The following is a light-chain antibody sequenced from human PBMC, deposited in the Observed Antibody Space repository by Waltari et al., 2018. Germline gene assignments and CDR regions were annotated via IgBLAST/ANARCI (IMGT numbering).Light chain of an antibody. CDR1: QKISSN. CDR2: GAS. J-gene: IGKJ2*03. CDR3: HQYNNWPRYS. V-gene: IGKV3-15*01. Sequence: IVLTQSPDTLSVSPGERATLSCRVSQKISSNLAWYQQKPGQPPRLLIYGASTRATGVPVRFTGSGSGIEFTLTISSLQSEDSAVYYCHQYNNWPRYSFGQGTKLEIK.